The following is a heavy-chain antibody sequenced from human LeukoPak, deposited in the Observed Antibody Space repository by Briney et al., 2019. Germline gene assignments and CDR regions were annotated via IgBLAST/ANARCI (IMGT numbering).Heavy chain of an antibody. Sequence: SETLSLTCTVSGGSISNNFWGWLRQPPGKGLEWIGYIYYSGSTNYNPSLKSRVTISVDTSKNQFSLKLSSVTAADTAVYYCARHDRSTVTHFDYWGQGTLVTVSS. V-gene: IGHV4-59*08. D-gene: IGHD4-17*01. CDR2: IYYSGST. CDR3: ARHDRSTVTHFDY. CDR1: GGSISNNF. J-gene: IGHJ4*02.